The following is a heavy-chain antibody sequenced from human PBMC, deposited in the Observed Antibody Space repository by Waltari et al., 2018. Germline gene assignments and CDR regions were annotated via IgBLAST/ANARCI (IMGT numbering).Heavy chain of an antibody. D-gene: IGHD2-21*01. CDR2: ISNSGADT. CDR1: GLTFSMFA. CDR3: AKDHGIAY. Sequence: QLLESGGGLVQPGGSLRISCSDSGLTFSMFAMSWVRQAPGKGLEWVSGISNSGADTYYTDSVEGRFTISRDNSKKTLYLQMNTLRVEDTAVYYCAKDHGIAYWGQGTLVTVSS. V-gene: IGHV3-23*01. J-gene: IGHJ4*02.